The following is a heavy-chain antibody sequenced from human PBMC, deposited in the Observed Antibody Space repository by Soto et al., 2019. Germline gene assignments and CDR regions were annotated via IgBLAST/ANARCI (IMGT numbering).Heavy chain of an antibody. CDR2: INQDGSER. D-gene: IGHD1-1*01. Sequence: EVQLVESGGGLVQPGGSLRLSCAGSGFTFSSHWMSWVRQAPGKGPEWVANINQDGSERDYVGSVKGRFSISRDNANNSLYLQMNSRRAEDTAVYYCARTTLWGQGTLVTVSS. CDR3: ARTTL. V-gene: IGHV3-7*01. CDR1: GFTFSSHW. J-gene: IGHJ4*02.